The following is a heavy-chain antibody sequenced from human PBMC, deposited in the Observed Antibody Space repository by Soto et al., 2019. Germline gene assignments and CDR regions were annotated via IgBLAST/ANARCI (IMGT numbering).Heavy chain of an antibody. CDR3: ATWHERKHAYDV. CDR1: GLTISGKKY. CDR2: LYDVDGS. Sequence: DVQLVESGGGLIQPGESLRLSCAAFGLTISGKKYVAWLRQAPGKGLEWVSGLYDVDGSFYADSVRGRFTTSSDSFKTTVYLQMNDLRPDDTAVYYCATWHERKHAYDVWGQGTTVTVSS. D-gene: IGHD1-1*01. V-gene: IGHV3-53*01. J-gene: IGHJ3*01.